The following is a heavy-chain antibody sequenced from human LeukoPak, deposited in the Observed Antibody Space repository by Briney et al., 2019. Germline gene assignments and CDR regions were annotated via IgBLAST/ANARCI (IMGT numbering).Heavy chain of an antibody. Sequence: GGSLRLSCAASGFTFSSYSMNWVRQAPGKGLEWVAVISYDGSNKYYADSVKGRFTISRDNSKNTLYLQMNSLRAEDTAVYYCARKVLRGNWFDPWGQGTLVTVSS. CDR1: GFTFSSYS. CDR2: ISYDGSNK. V-gene: IGHV3-30*03. J-gene: IGHJ5*02. CDR3: ARKVLRGNWFDP. D-gene: IGHD3-10*01.